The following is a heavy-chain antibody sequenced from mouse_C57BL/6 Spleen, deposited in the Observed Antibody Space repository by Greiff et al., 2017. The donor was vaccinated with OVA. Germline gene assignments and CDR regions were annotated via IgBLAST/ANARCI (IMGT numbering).Heavy chain of an antibody. CDR1: GYTFTSYW. Sequence: QVQLQQPGAELVRPGSSVKLSCKASGYTFTSYWMDWVKQRPGQGLEWIGNIYPSDSETHYNQKFKDKATLTVDKSSSTAYMQLSSLTSEDSAVYYCARSGNGPYYAMDYWGQGTSVTVSS. V-gene: IGHV1-61*01. CDR3: ARSGNGPYYAMDY. D-gene: IGHD1-1*02. J-gene: IGHJ4*01. CDR2: IYPSDSET.